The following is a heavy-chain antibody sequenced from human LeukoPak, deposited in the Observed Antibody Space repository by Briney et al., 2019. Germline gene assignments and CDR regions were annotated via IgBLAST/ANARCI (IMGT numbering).Heavy chain of an antibody. J-gene: IGHJ4*02. D-gene: IGHD1-14*01. CDR3: ATDGGNHNFDY. V-gene: IGHV1-2*06. CDR2: IILNGGAT. CDR1: GFTSTDYY. Sequence: ASVKVSCKASGFTSTDYYLHWVRQAPGQGLEWMGRIILNGGATSYAQKFQGRVTLTRDTSISTAYMELIRQTSDDTAVYYCATDGGNHNFDYWGQGTLVTVSS.